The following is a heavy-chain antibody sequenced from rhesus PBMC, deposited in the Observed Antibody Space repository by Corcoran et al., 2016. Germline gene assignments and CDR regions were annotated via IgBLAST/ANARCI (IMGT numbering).Heavy chain of an antibody. J-gene: IGHJ4*01. CDR3: ARRRPGSGWYFDY. CDR1: GFSISTSGMG. Sequence: QVTLKESGPALVKPTQTLTLPCTFSGFSISTSGMGVGWIRQPPGQALEWLALIYWDDDKYYSTSLKSRLTISKDTSKNQVVLTMTNMDPGDTATYYCARRRPGSGWYFDYWGQGVLVTVSS. V-gene: IGHV2-174*01. CDR2: IYWDDDK. D-gene: IGHD6-31*01.